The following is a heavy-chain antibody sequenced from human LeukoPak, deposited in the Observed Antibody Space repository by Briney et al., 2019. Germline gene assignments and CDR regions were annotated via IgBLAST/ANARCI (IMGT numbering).Heavy chain of an antibody. J-gene: IGHJ4*02. V-gene: IGHV3-21*01. CDR1: GFTFSSYA. D-gene: IGHD3-10*01. Sequence: PGGSLRLSCAASGFTFSSYAMSWVRQAPGKGLEWVSSISSSSSYIYYADSVKGRFTISRDNAKNSLYLQMNSLRAEDTAVYYCARDLGSTEGDYWGQGTLVTVSS. CDR3: ARDLGSTEGDY. CDR2: ISSSSSYI.